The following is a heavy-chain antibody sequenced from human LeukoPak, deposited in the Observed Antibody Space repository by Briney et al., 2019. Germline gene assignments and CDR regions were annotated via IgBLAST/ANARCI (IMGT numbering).Heavy chain of an antibody. J-gene: IGHJ4*02. D-gene: IGHD2-2*01. CDR2: ISAYNGNT. CDR3: ARVGGIVVVPAAINPIDY. CDR1: GYTFTSYG. Sequence: EASVKVSCKASGYTFTSYGISWVRQAPGQELEWMGWISAYNGNTNYAQKLQGRVTMTTDTSTSTAYMELRSLRSDDTAVYYCARVGGIVVVPAAINPIDYWGQGTLVTVSS. V-gene: IGHV1-18*01.